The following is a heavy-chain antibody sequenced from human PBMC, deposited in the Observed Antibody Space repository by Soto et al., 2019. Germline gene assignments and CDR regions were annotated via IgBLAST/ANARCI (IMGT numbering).Heavy chain of an antibody. D-gene: IGHD1-26*01. V-gene: IGHV3-23*01. CDR3: AKDIGKGIVGAKGN. CDR2: ISGSGGST. CDR1: VFTFISYA. Sequence: PVGSLRLSCASSVFTFISYAISWFLQAPGKGLEWVSAISGSGGSTYYADSVKGRFNISRDNSKNTLYLQMNSLRAEDTAVYYCAKDIGKGIVGAKGNWGKGTLVTX. J-gene: IGHJ1*01.